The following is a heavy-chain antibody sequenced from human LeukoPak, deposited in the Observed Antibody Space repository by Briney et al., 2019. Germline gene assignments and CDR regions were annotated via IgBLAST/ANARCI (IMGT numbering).Heavy chain of an antibody. J-gene: IGHJ4*02. V-gene: IGHV3-30*04. CDR2: ISNDGSNK. Sequence: GGSLRLSCAASGFTLSSYAMHWVRQAPGKGLEWVAVISNDGSNKYYADSVKGRFTISRDNSKNTLYLQMNSLRAEDTAVYYCARGSSFDYWGQGTLVTVSS. CDR1: GFTLSSYA. CDR3: ARGSSFDY.